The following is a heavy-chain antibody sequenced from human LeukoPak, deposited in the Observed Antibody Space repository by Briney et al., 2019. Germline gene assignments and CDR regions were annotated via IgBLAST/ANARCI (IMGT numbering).Heavy chain of an antibody. V-gene: IGHV3-30-3*01. CDR1: GFTFSSYA. CDR3: ATHYGSEIDY. CDR2: ISYDGSNK. D-gene: IGHD3-10*01. J-gene: IGHJ4*02. Sequence: GGSLRLSCAASGFTFSSYAMHWVRQAPGKGLEWVAVISYDGSNKYYADSVKGRFTISRDNSKNTLYLQMNSLRAEDTAVYYCATHYGSEIDYWGQGTLVTVSS.